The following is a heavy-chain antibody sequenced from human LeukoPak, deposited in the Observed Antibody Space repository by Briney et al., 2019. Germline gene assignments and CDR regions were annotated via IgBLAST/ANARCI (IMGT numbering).Heavy chain of an antibody. CDR1: GYTLTELS. Sequence: ASVKVSCKVSGYTLTELSMHWVRQAPGKGLEWMGGFDPEDGETIYAQKFQGRVTMTEDTSTGTAYMELSSLRSEDTAVYYCATVSSTVTTGRYPYYYYYMDVWGKGTTVTISS. D-gene: IGHD4-17*01. CDR3: ATVSSTVTTGRYPYYYYYMDV. CDR2: FDPEDGET. V-gene: IGHV1-24*01. J-gene: IGHJ6*03.